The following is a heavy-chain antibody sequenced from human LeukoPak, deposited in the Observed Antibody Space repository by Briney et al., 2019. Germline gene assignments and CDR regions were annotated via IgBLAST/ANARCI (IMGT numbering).Heavy chain of an antibody. J-gene: IGHJ4*02. CDR1: GYTFTSYG. V-gene: IGHV1-18*01. Sequence: ASVKVSCKASGYTFTSYGISWVRQAPGQGLEWMGWISAYNGNTNYAQKLQGRVTMTTDTSTSTAYMELRSLRSDDTAAYYCAVIAVAGKESDYWGQGTLVTVSS. CDR2: ISAYNGNT. D-gene: IGHD6-19*01. CDR3: AVIAVAGKESDY.